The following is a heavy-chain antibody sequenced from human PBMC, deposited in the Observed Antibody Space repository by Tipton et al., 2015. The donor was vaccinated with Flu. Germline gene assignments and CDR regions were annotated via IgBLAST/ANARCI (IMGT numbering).Heavy chain of an antibody. CDR1: GFTFGDYA. CDR2: ISNSGNTI. CDR3: ARQIGGGDCY. Sequence: GSLRLSCITSGFTFGDYAMNWVRQAPGKGLEWISYISNSGNTIYYADSVKGRITVSSDNAMNSLNLQMHSLRVDDTAVYYCARQIGGGDCYWGQGTLVTVSS. V-gene: IGHV3-48*03. J-gene: IGHJ4*02. D-gene: IGHD2-21*01.